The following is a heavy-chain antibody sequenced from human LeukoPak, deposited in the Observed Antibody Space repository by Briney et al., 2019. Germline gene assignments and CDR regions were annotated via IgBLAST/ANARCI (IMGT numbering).Heavy chain of an antibody. V-gene: IGHV4-34*01. J-gene: IGHJ6*03. Sequence: SETLSLTCAVYGESFSGYYWSWIRQPPGKGLEWIGEINHSGSTNYNPSLKSRVTISVDTSKNQFSLKLSSVTAADTAVYYCARARRRYYDFWSGYYPRPYYYYYMDVWGKGTTVTVSS. CDR2: INHSGST. CDR3: ARARRRYYDFWSGYYPRPYYYYYMDV. CDR1: GESFSGYY. D-gene: IGHD3-3*01.